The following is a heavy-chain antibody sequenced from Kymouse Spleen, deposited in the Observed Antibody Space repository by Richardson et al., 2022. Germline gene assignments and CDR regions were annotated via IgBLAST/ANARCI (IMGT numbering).Heavy chain of an antibody. D-gene: IGHD1-7*01. CDR1: GFTFSSYG. J-gene: IGHJ6*02. CDR2: IWYDGSNK. V-gene: IGHV3-33*01. Sequence: QVQLVESGGGVVQPGRSLRLSCAASGFTFSSYGMHWVRQAPGKGLEWVAVIWYDGSNKYYADSVKGRFTISRDNSKNTLYLQMNSLRAEDTAVYYCAREGITGTLPPYYYYGMDVWGQGTTVTVSS. CDR3: AREGITGTLPPYYYYGMDV.